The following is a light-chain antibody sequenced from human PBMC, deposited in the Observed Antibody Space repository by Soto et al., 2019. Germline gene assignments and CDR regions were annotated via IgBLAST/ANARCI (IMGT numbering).Light chain of an antibody. V-gene: IGKV3-11*01. CDR3: QQRSNWPPWT. CDR1: QSVSSY. Sequence: EIVLTQSPATLSLSPGERATLSCRASQSVSSYLAWYQQKPGQAPRLLIYDASNRATGIPARFSGSGSGTDFTLTISNLEPEDFAFYYCQQRSNWPPWTFDQGTKVEIK. J-gene: IGKJ1*01. CDR2: DAS.